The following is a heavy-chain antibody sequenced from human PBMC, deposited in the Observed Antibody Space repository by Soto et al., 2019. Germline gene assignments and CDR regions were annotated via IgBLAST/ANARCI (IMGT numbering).Heavy chain of an antibody. CDR3: ATLAVAGTSMGSPTDY. CDR1: GFIFSSHG. J-gene: IGHJ4*02. V-gene: IGHV3-30*03. D-gene: IGHD6-19*01. CDR2: ISYDGSNK. Sequence: GGSLRLSCAASGFIFSSHGMHWVRQAPGKGLEWVAVISYDGSNKYYADSVKGRFTISRDNSKNTLYLQMNSLRAEDTAVYYCATLAVAGTSMGSPTDYWGQGTLVTVSS.